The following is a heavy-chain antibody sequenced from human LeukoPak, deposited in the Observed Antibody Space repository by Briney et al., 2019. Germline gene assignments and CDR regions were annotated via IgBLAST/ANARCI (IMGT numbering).Heavy chain of an antibody. CDR3: VRRYMATSAEDFDY. J-gene: IGHJ4*02. CDR1: GFTFSNHW. V-gene: IGHV3-7*01. CDR2: MKQEGSEI. Sequence: PGGSLRLSCAASGFTFSNHWMTWVRQAPGKGLEWVANMKQEGSEIYYVDSVRGRFIISRDNAKKSLYLQMNTLRAEDTAVYYCVRRYMATSAEDFDYWGQGTLVTVFS. D-gene: IGHD3-16*02.